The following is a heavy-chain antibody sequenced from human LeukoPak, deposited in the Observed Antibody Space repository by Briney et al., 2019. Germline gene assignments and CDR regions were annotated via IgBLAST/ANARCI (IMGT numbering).Heavy chain of an antibody. CDR2: ITGSGGNT. V-gene: IGHV3-23*01. Sequence: GASLRLSCVASGFTFSNYAMSWARQAPGKGLEWVSAITGSGGNTYYADSVKGRFTISRDNSKNTVFLQMNSLRAEDTAVYYCAKWGDYDVLTGYYVSDYWGQGTRVTVSS. D-gene: IGHD3-9*01. J-gene: IGHJ4*02. CDR1: GFTFSNYA. CDR3: AKWGDYDVLTGYYVSDY.